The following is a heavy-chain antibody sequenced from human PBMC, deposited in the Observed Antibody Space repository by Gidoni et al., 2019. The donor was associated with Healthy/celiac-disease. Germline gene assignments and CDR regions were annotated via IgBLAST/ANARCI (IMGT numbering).Heavy chain of an antibody. Sequence: QLQLQESGPGLVKPSATLSPTCTVSGGPISGSSYYWGWIRQPPGKGLEWIGSIYYSWGTYYNPSLKSRVTISVDTSKNQFSLKLSSVTAADTAVYYCATWELLNWFDPWGQGTLVTVSS. V-gene: IGHV4-39*01. J-gene: IGHJ5*02. CDR2: IYYSWGT. D-gene: IGHD1-26*01. CDR1: GGPISGSSYY. CDR3: ATWELLNWFDP.